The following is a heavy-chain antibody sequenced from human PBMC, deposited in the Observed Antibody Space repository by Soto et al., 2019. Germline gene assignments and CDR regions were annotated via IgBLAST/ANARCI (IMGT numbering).Heavy chain of an antibody. V-gene: IGHV3-30*03. CDR1: GFTFSSYG. CDR2: ISYDGSNK. J-gene: IGHJ6*02. Sequence: PGGSLRLSCAASGFTFSSYGMHWVRQAPGKGLEWVAVISYDGSNKYYADSVKGRFTISRDISKNTLYLQMNSLRLEDTAVFYCGIEPNYVMDVWGQGTTVTVSS. CDR3: GIEPNYVMDV.